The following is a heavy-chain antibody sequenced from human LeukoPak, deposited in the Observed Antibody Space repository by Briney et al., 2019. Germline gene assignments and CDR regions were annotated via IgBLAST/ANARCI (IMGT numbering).Heavy chain of an antibody. CDR1: GGSFSGYY. CDR3: ARGPSFDIVVVVAATPIDY. Sequence: SETLSLTCAVYGGSFSGYYWSWIRQPPGKGLEWIGEINHSGSTNYNPSLKSRVTISVDMSKNQFSLKLSSVTAADTAVYYCARGPSFDIVVVVAATPIDYWGQGTLVTVSS. V-gene: IGHV4-34*01. D-gene: IGHD2-15*01. CDR2: INHSGST. J-gene: IGHJ4*02.